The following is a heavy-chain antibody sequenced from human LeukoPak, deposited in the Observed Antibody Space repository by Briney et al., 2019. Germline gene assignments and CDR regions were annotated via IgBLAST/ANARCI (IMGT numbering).Heavy chain of an antibody. D-gene: IGHD1-26*01. CDR3: AKDILLWELRGGFDY. V-gene: IGHV3-43*01. J-gene: IGHJ4*02. CDR2: ISWDGGST. Sequence: PGGSLRLSCAASGFTFSSYTMHWVRQAPGKGLEWVSLISWDGGSTYYADSVKGRFTISRDNSKNSLYLQMNSLRTEDTALYYCAKDILLWELRGGFDYWGQGTLVTVSS. CDR1: GFTFSSYT.